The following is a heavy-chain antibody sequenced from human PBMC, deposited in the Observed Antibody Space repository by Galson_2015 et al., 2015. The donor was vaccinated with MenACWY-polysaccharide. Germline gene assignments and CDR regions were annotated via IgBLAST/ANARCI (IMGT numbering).Heavy chain of an antibody. V-gene: IGHV4-39*01. CDR1: GGSINSRSYH. CDR3: ARAAPPYCSSTSCFNKYAFDV. J-gene: IGHJ3*01. CDR2: IYYRGNT. Sequence: SEPLSLTCPVSGGSINSRSYHWGWLRQPPGKGLEWIGIIYYRGNTYYNPSLESRVTISVDTSNNQFSRMLRSVTAADTALYYCARAAPPYCSSTSCFNKYAFDVWGHGTMVTVAS. D-gene: IGHD2-2*01.